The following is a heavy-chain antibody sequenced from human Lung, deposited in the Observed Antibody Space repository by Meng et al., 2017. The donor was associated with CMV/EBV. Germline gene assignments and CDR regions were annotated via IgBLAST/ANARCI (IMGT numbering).Heavy chain of an antibody. Sequence: ASXXVSCKASGYTFTNYYLHWVRQAPGQGLEWMGMINSRSGTTTYSQKFQGRISMTRDTSTSTVYLDLSSLRSEDSTVYYCAREEGSYDGSGAFDYWGHGTLVTVSS. D-gene: IGHD3-22*01. J-gene: IGHJ4*01. CDR3: AREEGSYDGSGAFDY. V-gene: IGHV1-46*01. CDR2: INSRSGTT. CDR1: GYTFTNYY.